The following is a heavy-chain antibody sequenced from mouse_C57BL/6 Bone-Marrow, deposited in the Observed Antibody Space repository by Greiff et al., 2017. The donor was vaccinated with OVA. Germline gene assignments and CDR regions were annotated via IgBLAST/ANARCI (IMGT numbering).Heavy chain of an antibody. J-gene: IGHJ4*01. V-gene: IGHV2-9-1*01. CDR3: ARKSSTVVDAMDY. Sequence: VQGVESGPGLVAPSQSLSITCTVSGFSLTSYAISWVRPPPGKGLEWLGVIWTGGGTNYNSALKSRLSISKDNSKSQVFLKMNSLQTDDTARYYCARKSSTVVDAMDYWGQGTSVTVSS. CDR2: IWTGGGT. CDR1: GFSLTSYA. D-gene: IGHD1-1*01.